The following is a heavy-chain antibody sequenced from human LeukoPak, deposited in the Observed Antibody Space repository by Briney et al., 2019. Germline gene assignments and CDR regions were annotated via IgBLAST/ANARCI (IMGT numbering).Heavy chain of an antibody. V-gene: IGHV3-21*01. J-gene: IGHJ4*02. CDR2: ISSSSTYI. Sequence: SGGSLRLSCAASGFTFRTHGMNWVRQTPGKGLEWVASISSSSTYIHYADSVKGRFTISRDANSLYLQMNSLRAEDTAVYFCARDRGGSYSAIDYWGQGTLVTVSS. D-gene: IGHD1-26*01. CDR3: ARDRGGSYSAIDY. CDR1: GFTFRTHG.